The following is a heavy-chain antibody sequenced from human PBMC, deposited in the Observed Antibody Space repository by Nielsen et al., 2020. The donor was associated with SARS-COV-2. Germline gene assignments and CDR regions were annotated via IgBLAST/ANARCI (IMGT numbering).Heavy chain of an antibody. D-gene: IGHD6-19*01. V-gene: IGHV4-39*01. CDR2: IYYSGST. J-gene: IGHJ6*02. CDR1: GGSISSSSYY. CDR3: ARQPISSGWYSGWYYGMDV. Sequence: SETLSLICTVSGGSISSSSYYWGWIRQPPGKGLEWIGSIYYSGSTYYNPSLKSRVTISVDTSKNQFSLKLSSVTAADTAVYYCARQPISSGWYSGWYYGMDVWGQGTTVTVSS.